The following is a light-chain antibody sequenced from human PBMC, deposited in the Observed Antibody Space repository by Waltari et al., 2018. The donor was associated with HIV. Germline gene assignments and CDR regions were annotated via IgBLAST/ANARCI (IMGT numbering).Light chain of an antibody. J-gene: IGLJ1*01. Sequence: QSALAQPASVSGSPGQSITISCAGAVVDSGPEIYVSWYQQPPGRAPRLILCMLSRRPSGVSDRFSGSSSGMSATLTISGLQSDDEAHYYCSSYSTITSLYVFGTGTRVTVL. CDR1: VVDSGPEIY. V-gene: IGLV2-14*01. CDR3: SSYSTITSLYV. CDR2: MLS.